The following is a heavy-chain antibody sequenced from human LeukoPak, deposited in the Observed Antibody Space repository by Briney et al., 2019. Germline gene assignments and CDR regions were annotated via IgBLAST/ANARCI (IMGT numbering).Heavy chain of an antibody. CDR2: ISSSSYI. Sequence: PGGSLRLSCAASGFTFSSYSMNWVRQAPGKGLEWVSSISSSSYIYYADSVKGRFTISRDNAKNSLYLQMNSLRAEDTAVYYCARENRGYSSSWYGGKFDYWGQGTLVTVSS. V-gene: IGHV3-21*01. D-gene: IGHD6-13*01. CDR3: ARENRGYSSSWYGGKFDY. CDR1: GFTFSSYS. J-gene: IGHJ4*02.